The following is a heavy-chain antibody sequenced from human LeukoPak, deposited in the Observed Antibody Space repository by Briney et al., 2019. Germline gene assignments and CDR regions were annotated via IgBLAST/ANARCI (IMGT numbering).Heavy chain of an antibody. D-gene: IGHD3-22*01. CDR2: INHSGST. CDR3: ARGGKGRIGSGYYYYYYYMDV. Sequence: PSETLSLTCAVYGGSFSGYYWSWIRQPPGKGLEWIGEINHSGSTNYNPSLKSRVTISVDTSKNQFSLKLSSVTAADTAVYYCARGGKGRIGSGYYYYYYYMDVWGKGTTVTVSS. J-gene: IGHJ6*03. CDR1: GGSFSGYY. V-gene: IGHV4-34*01.